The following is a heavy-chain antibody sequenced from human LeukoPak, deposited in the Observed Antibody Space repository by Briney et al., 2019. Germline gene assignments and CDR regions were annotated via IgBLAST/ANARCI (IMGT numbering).Heavy chain of an antibody. V-gene: IGHV4-4*02. J-gene: IGHJ5*02. CDR2: IYNGGST. D-gene: IGHD6-25*01. Sequence: PSETLSLTCAVSGGSFSSSNWWSCVRQPPGKGLEWIGEIYNGGSTNYKPSLKSRVTISVDKSKNQFSLKLSSVTATDTSVYYCARGGFYRSGWTGWFDPWGQGTLVTVSS. CDR3: ARGGFYRSGWTGWFDP. CDR1: GGSFSSSNW.